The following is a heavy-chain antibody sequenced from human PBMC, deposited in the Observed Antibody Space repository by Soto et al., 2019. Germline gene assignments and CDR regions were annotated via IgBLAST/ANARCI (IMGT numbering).Heavy chain of an antibody. V-gene: IGHV4-59*08. CDR2: IYYSGST. CDR3: ARFELGYYFDY. Sequence: QVQLQESGPGLVKPSETLSLTCTVSGGSISSYYWSWIRQPPGKGLEWIGYIYYSGSTNYNPSLKSXATXSXATSKNQFSLQLSSVTAADTAVYYCARFELGYYFDYWGQGTLVTVSS. J-gene: IGHJ4*02. CDR1: GGSISSYY. D-gene: IGHD3-10*01.